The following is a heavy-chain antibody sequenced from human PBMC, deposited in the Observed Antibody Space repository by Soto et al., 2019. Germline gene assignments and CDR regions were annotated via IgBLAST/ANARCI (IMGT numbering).Heavy chain of an antibody. V-gene: IGHV4-61*08. D-gene: IGHD3-16*01. CDR2: IYYTGST. CDR3: AGRDSRMILGYFDY. Sequence: QVQLQESAPGLVKPSETLSLTCTVSGGSISGGDYYWSWIRQPPGKGLEWIGYIYYTGSTNYNPSLKGRTTISVDTSKNQFSLKLSSVTAADTAVYYCAGRDSRMILGYFDYWGQGTLVTVSP. CDR1: GGSISGGDYY. J-gene: IGHJ4*02.